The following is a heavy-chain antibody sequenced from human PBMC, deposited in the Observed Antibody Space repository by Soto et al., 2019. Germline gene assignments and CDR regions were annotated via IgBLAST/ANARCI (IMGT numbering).Heavy chain of an antibody. Sequence: QLQLQESGSGLVKPSQTLSLTCAVSGGSISSGGYSWSLIRQPPGKGLEWIGYIYHSGSTYYNPSLKSRVTISVDRSKNQFSLKLSSVTAADTAVYYCARGYSNYYFDYWGQGTLVTVSS. CDR2: IYHSGST. J-gene: IGHJ4*02. CDR1: GGSISSGGYS. D-gene: IGHD4-4*01. CDR3: ARGYSNYYFDY. V-gene: IGHV4-30-2*01.